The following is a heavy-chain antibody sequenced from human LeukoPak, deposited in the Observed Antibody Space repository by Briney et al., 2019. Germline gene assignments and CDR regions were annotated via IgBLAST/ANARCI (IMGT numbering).Heavy chain of an antibody. CDR3: ARDSAGVPGVAAAIDF. CDR2: IYQSGST. CDR1: GASVGRGAHF. J-gene: IGHJ3*01. Sequence: SQTLSLTCTVSGGSVSGASVGRGAHFWNWIRQAPGKGLEWIGYIYQSGSTYFNPSLKSRVSISIDTSKNQFSLKLSSVTAADTAVYYCARDSAGVPGVAAAIDFWGQGTRVAVSA. V-gene: IGHV4-30-2*01. D-gene: IGHD2-2*01.